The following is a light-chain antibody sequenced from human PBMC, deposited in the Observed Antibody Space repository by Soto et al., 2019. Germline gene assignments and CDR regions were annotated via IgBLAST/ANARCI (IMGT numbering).Light chain of an antibody. CDR2: GAS. Sequence: EIVLTQSPGTLSLSPVEVATLSCWASQTVSSNYLAWYQQRPGQAPRLIIYGASSRATGIPDRFSGSGSGTDFTLNISRLEPEDFAVYYCQQYGSSRTFGQGTKV. CDR3: QQYGSSRT. V-gene: IGKV3-20*01. CDR1: QTVSSNY. J-gene: IGKJ1*01.